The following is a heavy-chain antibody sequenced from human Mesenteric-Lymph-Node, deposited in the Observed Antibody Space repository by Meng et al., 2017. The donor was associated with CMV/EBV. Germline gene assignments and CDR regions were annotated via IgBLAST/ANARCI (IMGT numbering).Heavy chain of an antibody. J-gene: IGHJ5*02. CDR2: IYYSGST. Sequence: SETLSLTCTVSGGSISSSSYYWGWIRQPPGKGLEWIGSIYYSGSTYYNPSLKSRVTISVDTSKNQFSLKLSSVTAADTAVYYCARGIAVAGTWFDPWGQGTLVTVSS. V-gene: IGHV4-39*01. CDR1: GGSISSSSYY. CDR3: ARGIAVAGTWFDP. D-gene: IGHD6-19*01.